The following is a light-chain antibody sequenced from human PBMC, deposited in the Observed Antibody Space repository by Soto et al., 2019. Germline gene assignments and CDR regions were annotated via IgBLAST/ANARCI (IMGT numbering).Light chain of an antibody. J-gene: IGKJ2*01. CDR3: QQYDTHISKT. CDR1: QGISSW. CDR2: KAS. Sequence: EIQMTQSPSTLSASVGDRVTITCRASQGISSWLAWYQQKPGKAPKLLIYKASSLERGVPSRFSGSGSGTEFTLTISNLQPDDFATYYCQQYDTHISKTFGQGTKVAIK. V-gene: IGKV1-5*03.